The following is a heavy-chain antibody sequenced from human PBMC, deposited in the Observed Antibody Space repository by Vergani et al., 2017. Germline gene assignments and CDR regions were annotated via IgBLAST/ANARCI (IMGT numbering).Heavy chain of an antibody. CDR1: GGSISSYY. J-gene: IGHJ6*02. Sequence: QVQLQESGPGLVKPSETLSLTCTVSGGSISSYYWSWIRQPPGKGLEWIGYIYYSGSTNYNPSLKSRVTISVDTSKSQFALKLSSVTAADTAVYYCARVEAAAKTYYYGMDVWGQGTTVTVSS. D-gene: IGHD6-13*01. CDR2: IYYSGST. V-gene: IGHV4-59*01. CDR3: ARVEAAAKTYYYGMDV.